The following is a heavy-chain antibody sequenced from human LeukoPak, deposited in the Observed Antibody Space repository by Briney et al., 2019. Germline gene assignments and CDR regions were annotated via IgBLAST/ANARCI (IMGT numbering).Heavy chain of an antibody. V-gene: IGHV3-66*01. Sequence: GGSLRLSCAASGFTVSSNYMSWVRQAPGKGLEWVSVIYSGGSTYYADSVKGRFTISRDNSKNTLYLQMNSPRAEDTAVYYCARDLRYGGNSGFDYWGQGTLVTVSS. CDR2: IYSGGST. D-gene: IGHD4-23*01. J-gene: IGHJ4*02. CDR3: ARDLRYGGNSGFDY. CDR1: GFTVSSNY.